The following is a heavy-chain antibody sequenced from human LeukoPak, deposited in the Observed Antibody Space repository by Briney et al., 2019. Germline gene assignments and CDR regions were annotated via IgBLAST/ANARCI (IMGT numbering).Heavy chain of an antibody. J-gene: IGHJ4*02. CDR1: GGSISSYY. CDR3: ARGDLYYDFWSGYYGEGGYYFDY. CDR2: INHSGST. Sequence: SETLSLTCTVSGGSISSYYWSWIRQPPGKGLEWIGEINHSGSTNYNPSLKSRVTISVDTSKNQFSLKLSSVTAADTAVYYCARGDLYYDFWSGYYGEGGYYFDYWGQGTLVTVSS. D-gene: IGHD3-3*01. V-gene: IGHV4-34*01.